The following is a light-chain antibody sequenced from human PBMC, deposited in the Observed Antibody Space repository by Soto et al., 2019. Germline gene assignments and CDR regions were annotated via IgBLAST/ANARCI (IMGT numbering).Light chain of an antibody. CDR3: QQYGSSHPHT. CDR2: GAS. Sequence: EIVLTQSPGTLSLSPGERATLSCRASQSVSSTYLAWDQQKPGQAPRLLIYGASSRANGIPHRCSGSGYGTDVTLTISRLEPEDFAVYYCQQYGSSHPHTFGQGTKLEIK. CDR1: QSVSSTY. J-gene: IGKJ2*01. V-gene: IGKV3-20*01.